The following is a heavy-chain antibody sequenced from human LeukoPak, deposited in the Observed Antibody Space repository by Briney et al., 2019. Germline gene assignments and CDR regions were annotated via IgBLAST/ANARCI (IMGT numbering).Heavy chain of an antibody. Sequence: SETLSLTCAVSGYSISSGYYWGWIRQPPGKGLEWIGSIYHSGSTYYNPSLKSRVTISVDTSKNQFSLKLSSVTAADTAVYYCARGRIVVVVAATNPFDYWGQGTLDTVSS. CDR2: IYHSGST. V-gene: IGHV4-38-2*01. CDR3: ARGRIVVVVAATNPFDY. J-gene: IGHJ4*02. D-gene: IGHD2-15*01. CDR1: GYSISSGYY.